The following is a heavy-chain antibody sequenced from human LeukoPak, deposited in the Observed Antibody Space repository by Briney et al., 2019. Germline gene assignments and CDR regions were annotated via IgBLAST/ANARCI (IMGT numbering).Heavy chain of an antibody. CDR2: ISYDGSNK. Sequence: PGRSLRLSCAASGFTFSSYAMHWVRQAPGKGLEWVAVISYDGSNKYYADSVKGRFTISRDNSKNTLYLQMNSLRAEDTAVYYCARERGCSGGSCYSYYFDYWGQGTLVTVSS. J-gene: IGHJ4*02. CDR1: GFTFSSYA. V-gene: IGHV3-30*04. CDR3: ARERGCSGGSCYSYYFDY. D-gene: IGHD2-15*01.